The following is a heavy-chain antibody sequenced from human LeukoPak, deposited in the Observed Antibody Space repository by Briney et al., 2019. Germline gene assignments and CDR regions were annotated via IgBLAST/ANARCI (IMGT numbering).Heavy chain of an antibody. CDR3: ARPDRSRYCSGGRCYGEPNAFDI. CDR2: IYPGDSDT. V-gene: IGHV5-51*01. J-gene: IGHJ3*02. D-gene: IGHD2-15*01. CDR1: GYSFTSYW. Sequence: GESLKISCKGSGYSFTSYWIGWGRQMPGESLGWMGIIYPGDSDTSYSPSFQGQVTISADKSISTAYLQWSSLKASDTAMYYCARPDRSRYCSGGRCYGEPNAFDIWGQGTMVTVSS.